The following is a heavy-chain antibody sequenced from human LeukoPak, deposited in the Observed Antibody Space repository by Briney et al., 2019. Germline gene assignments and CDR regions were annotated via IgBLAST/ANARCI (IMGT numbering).Heavy chain of an antibody. Sequence: GGSLRLSCAASGFTFSSYWMHWVRQAPGKGLVWVSRINSDGSSTSYADSVKGRFTVSRDNSRSTLYLQMNSLRVEDTGVYYCARALSQGAGAAVPSAPIDYWGQGTLVTVSS. CDR3: ARALSQGAGAAVPSAPIDY. CDR1: GFTFSSYW. V-gene: IGHV3-74*01. J-gene: IGHJ4*02. D-gene: IGHD2-2*01. CDR2: INSDGSST.